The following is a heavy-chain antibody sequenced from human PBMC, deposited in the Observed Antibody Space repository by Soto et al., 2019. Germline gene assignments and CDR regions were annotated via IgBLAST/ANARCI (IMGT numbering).Heavy chain of an antibody. CDR1: GGSISSYY. D-gene: IGHD2-21*02. Sequence: SETLSLTCTVSGGSISSYYWSWIRQPPGKGLEWIGYMYYSGSTNYNPSLKSRVTISVDTSKNQFSLKLSSVTAADTAVYYCARDHSGGDCLGWFDPWGQGTLVTVSS. V-gene: IGHV4-59*01. CDR3: ARDHSGGDCLGWFDP. CDR2: MYYSGST. J-gene: IGHJ5*02.